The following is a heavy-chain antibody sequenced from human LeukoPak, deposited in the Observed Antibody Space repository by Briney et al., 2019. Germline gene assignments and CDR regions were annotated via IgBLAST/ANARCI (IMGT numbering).Heavy chain of an antibody. V-gene: IGHV3-48*03. CDR1: GFTFISYE. CDR3: ARGAYGDNGRGY. Sequence: GGSLRLSCAASGFTFISYEMNWFRQAPGKGLDWFSYIYKTGTTTYYADSVRGRFTISRDNARNSLFLQMNSLRAEDTAVCYCARGAYGDNGRGYWGQGTLVTVS. D-gene: IGHD4-17*01. CDR2: IYKTGTTT. J-gene: IGHJ4*02.